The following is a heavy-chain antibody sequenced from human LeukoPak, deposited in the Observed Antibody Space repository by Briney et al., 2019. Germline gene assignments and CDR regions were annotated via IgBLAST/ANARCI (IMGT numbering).Heavy chain of an antibody. D-gene: IGHD2-2*01. CDR2: ISYDGSNK. CDR1: GFTFSSYA. CDR3: ARELIVVVPAAIHRYYYYGMDV. V-gene: IGHV3-30*04. Sequence: GGSLRLSCAASGFTFSSYAMHWVRQAPGKGLEWVAVISYDGSNKYYADSVKGRFTISRDNSKNTLYLQMNSLRAEDTAVYYCARELIVVVPAAIHRYYYYGMDVWGQGTTVTVSS. J-gene: IGHJ6*02.